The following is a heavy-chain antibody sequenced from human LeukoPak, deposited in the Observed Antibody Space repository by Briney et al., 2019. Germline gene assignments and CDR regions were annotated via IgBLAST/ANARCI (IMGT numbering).Heavy chain of an antibody. V-gene: IGHV4-59*01. D-gene: IGHD3-10*01. CDR3: ARGRGVKRDSIDY. CDR1: GGSISSYY. J-gene: IGHJ4*02. CDR2: IYYSGST. Sequence: SETLSLTCTVSGGSISSYYWSWIRQPPGKGPEWIGYIYYSGSTNYNPSLKSRVTISVDTSKNQFSLKLSSVTAADTAVYYCARGRGVKRDSIDYWGQGTLVTVSS.